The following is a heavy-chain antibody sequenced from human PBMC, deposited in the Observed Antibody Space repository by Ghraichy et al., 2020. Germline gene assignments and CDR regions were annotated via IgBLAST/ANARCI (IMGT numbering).Heavy chain of an antibody. Sequence: SETLSLTCAVSGGSISSSNWWSWVRQPPGKGLEWIGEIYHSGSTNYNPSLKSRVTISVDKSKNQFSLKLSSVTAADTAVYYCARGRPGVPLAGGLWDYWGQGTLVTVSS. CDR2: IYHSGST. V-gene: IGHV4-4*02. D-gene: IGHD2-15*01. J-gene: IGHJ4*02. CDR3: ARGRPGVPLAGGLWDY. CDR1: GGSISSSNW.